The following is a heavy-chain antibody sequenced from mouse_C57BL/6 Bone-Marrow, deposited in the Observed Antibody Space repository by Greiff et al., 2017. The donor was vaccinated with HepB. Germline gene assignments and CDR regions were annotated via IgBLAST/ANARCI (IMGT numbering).Heavy chain of an antibody. V-gene: IGHV12-3*01. Sequence: KLEESGPGLVKPSQSLFLTCSITGFSITSGYYWIWIRQSPGKPLEWMGYITHSGETFYNPSLQSPNSITRETSKNQFFLQLNSVTTEDTTMDYCAENIPDYCSSYDFGDWGQGTLVTVSA. CDR3: AENIPDYCSSYDFGD. J-gene: IGHJ3*01. D-gene: IGHD1-1*01. CDR1: GFSITSGYY. CDR2: ITHSGET.